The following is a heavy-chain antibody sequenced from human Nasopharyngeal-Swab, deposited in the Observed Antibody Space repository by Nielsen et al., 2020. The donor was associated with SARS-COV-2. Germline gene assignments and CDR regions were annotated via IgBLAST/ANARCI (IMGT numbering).Heavy chain of an antibody. CDR2: ISAYNGNT. CDR1: GYTFTSYD. J-gene: IGHJ6*02. CDR3: ARVVGSSGYYYYYGMDV. V-gene: IGHV1-18*01. Sequence: ASLKVSCKASGYTFTSYDINWVRQAPGQGLEWMGWISAYNGNTNYAQKLQGRVTMTTDTSTSTAYMELRSLRSDDTAVYYCARVVGSSGYYYYYGMDVWGQGTTVTVSS. D-gene: IGHD6-6*01.